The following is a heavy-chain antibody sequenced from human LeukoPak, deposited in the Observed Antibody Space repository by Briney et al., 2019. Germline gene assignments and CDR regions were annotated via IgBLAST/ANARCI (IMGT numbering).Heavy chain of an antibody. CDR2: MKQDGREK. Sequence: GGSLRLSCAGSGFSFGDYWMTWVRQAPRKGLEWVANMKQDGREKWYVESVKGRFTISRDNAKNSLYLQMNSLRAEDTAVYYCARGAGVFDYWGQGTLVTVSS. CDR3: ARGAGVFDY. D-gene: IGHD3-10*01. J-gene: IGHJ4*02. V-gene: IGHV3-7*01. CDR1: GFSFGDYW.